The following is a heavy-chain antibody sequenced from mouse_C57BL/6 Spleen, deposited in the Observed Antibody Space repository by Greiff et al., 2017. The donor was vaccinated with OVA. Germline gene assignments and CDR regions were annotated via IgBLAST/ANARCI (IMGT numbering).Heavy chain of an antibody. D-gene: IGHD1-1*01. J-gene: IGHJ4*01. Sequence: QVQLQQPGTELVKPGASVKLSCKASGYTFTSYWMHWVKQRPGQGLEWIGNINPSNGGTNYNATFKSKATLTVDKSSSTAYMQLSSLTSEDSSVYYCEREGFITTVVARNYAMDYWGQGTSVTVSS. CDR3: EREGFITTVVARNYAMDY. CDR1: GYTFTSYW. CDR2: INPSNGGT. V-gene: IGHV1-53*01.